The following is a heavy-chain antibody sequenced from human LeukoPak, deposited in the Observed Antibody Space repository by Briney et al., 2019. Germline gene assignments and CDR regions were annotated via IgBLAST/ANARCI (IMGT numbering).Heavy chain of an antibody. Sequence: AGSLRFSCAASGFTVSDNHMSWVRQSPEKGLEWVSIIESSGDMVYANSVKRRFTISRDISKNTVDLQMNSLRAEDTAMYYCARATYSRYWYFDLWGRGTLVTVSS. CDR2: IESSGDM. V-gene: IGHV3-66*01. J-gene: IGHJ2*01. CDR1: GFTVSDNH. CDR3: ARATYSRYWYFDL. D-gene: IGHD1-26*01.